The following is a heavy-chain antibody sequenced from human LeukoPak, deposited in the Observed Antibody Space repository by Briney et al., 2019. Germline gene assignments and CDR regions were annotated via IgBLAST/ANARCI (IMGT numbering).Heavy chain of an antibody. CDR2: LYSGGNT. CDR1: GFTFSSYW. CDR3: ATEFLMGAIDS. V-gene: IGHV3-66*01. J-gene: IGHJ4*02. Sequence: GGSLRLSCVASGFTFSSYWMSWVRQAPGKGLEWVSGLYSGGNTYYADSVKGRFTISRDNSKNILYLQMNSLRADDTAVYYCATEFLMGAIDSWGQGSLVAVSS. D-gene: IGHD1-26*01.